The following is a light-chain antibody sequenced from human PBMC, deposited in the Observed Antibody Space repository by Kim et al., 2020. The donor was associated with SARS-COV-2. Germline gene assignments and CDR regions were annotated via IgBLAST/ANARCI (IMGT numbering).Light chain of an antibody. CDR2: YDT. V-gene: IGLV3-21*04. J-gene: IGLJ2*01. Sequence: PEKTARISCGGDDIGNKRVHWYQQKPGQAPVLVIHYDTSRPSGIPERFSGSNSGTAATLTISRVEAGDEADYYCQVWDSDGDYVVFGGGTKLTVL. CDR3: QVWDSDGDYVV. CDR1: DIGNKR.